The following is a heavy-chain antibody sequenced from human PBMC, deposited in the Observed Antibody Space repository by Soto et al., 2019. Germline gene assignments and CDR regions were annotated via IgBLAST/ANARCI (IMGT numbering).Heavy chain of an antibody. D-gene: IGHD1-26*01. CDR3: AKDRGVGVYGFDF. J-gene: IGHJ3*01. CDR2: INTDGIST. V-gene: IGHV3-74*03. Sequence: EVQLVESGGGLVQPGGSLRLSCAASGFSFSSYWMHWVRQAPGKGLVWVSRINTDGISTMYADSVEGRFTISRDNKNTLYLQMNSLRAEDTAMYYCAKDRGVGVYGFDFWGQGTMVTVSS. CDR1: GFSFSSYW.